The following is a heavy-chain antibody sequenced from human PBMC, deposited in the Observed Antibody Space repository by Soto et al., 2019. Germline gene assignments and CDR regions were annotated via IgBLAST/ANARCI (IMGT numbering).Heavy chain of an antibody. V-gene: IGHV3-23*01. D-gene: IGHD3-16*01. CDR3: AKDGGRGAYNPPEYYFDY. CDR2: ISGSGGST. J-gene: IGHJ4*02. Sequence: GGSLRLSCGASGFAFSNYAMTWVRQAPGKGLEWVSAISGSGGSTYYTDSVKGRFTISRDNSKNTLYLQMNSLRAGDTAVYYCAKDGGRGAYNPPEYYFDYWGQGTLVTVSS. CDR1: GFAFSNYA.